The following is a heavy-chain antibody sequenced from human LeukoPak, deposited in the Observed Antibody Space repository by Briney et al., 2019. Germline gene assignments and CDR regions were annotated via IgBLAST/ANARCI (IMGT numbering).Heavy chain of an antibody. D-gene: IGHD6-6*01. V-gene: IGHV3-66*02. Sequence: GGSLRLSRAASGFTVSSNYMSWVRQAPGKGLEWVSVIYSGDGTYYADSVKGRFTISRDNSKNTLYLQMNSLRAEGTAVYYCARAYSSSSYYFDYWGQGTLVSVSS. CDR2: IYSGDGT. CDR1: GFTVSSNY. J-gene: IGHJ4*02. CDR3: ARAYSSSSYYFDY.